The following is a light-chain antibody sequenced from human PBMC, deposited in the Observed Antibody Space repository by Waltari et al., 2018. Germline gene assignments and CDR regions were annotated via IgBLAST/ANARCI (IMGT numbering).Light chain of an antibody. CDR2: RAF. CDR3: QQYKRPPWT. V-gene: IGKV1-5*03. CDR1: ESISTW. J-gene: IGKJ1*01. Sequence: DIQMTQSPSTLSASVGDSVTITCRATESISTWLAWYQQKPGKAPEPLIYRAFNLQWGVPPRFSGSGSGTEFTLSISSLQPDDFATYYCQQYKRPPWTFGQGTKVDI.